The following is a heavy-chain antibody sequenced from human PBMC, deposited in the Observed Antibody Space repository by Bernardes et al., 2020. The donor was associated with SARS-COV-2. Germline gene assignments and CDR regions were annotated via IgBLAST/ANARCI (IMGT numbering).Heavy chain of an antibody. CDR3: AKEAAPVWGSHDL. J-gene: IGHJ4*02. V-gene: IGHV3-23*01. D-gene: IGHD3-16*01. CDR1: GFTFNSYA. CDR2: IGGGGDI. Sequence: GRSLRPSCAASGFTFNSYAMNWVRQAPGKGLEWVSGIGGGGDIQYADSVKGRFTISRDNSKNTLYLQMNSLRAEDTAVYYCAKEAAPVWGSHDLWRQGSLVT.